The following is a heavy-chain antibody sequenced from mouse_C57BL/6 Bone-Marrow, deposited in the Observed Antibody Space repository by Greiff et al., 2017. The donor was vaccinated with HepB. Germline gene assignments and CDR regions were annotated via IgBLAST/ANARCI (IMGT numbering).Heavy chain of an antibody. CDR2: IDPSDSYT. V-gene: IGHV1-50*01. J-gene: IGHJ4*01. D-gene: IGHD2-3*01. CDR3: ARGMMVRYAMDY. CDR1: GYTFTSYW. Sequence: VQLQQPGAELVKPGASVKLSCKASGYTFTSYWMQWVKQRPGQGLEWIGEIDPSDSYTNYNQKFKGKATLTVDTSSSTAYMQLSSLTSEDSAVYYCARGMMVRYAMDYWGQGTSVTVSS.